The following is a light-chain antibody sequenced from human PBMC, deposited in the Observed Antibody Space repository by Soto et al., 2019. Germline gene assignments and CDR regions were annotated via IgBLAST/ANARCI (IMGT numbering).Light chain of an antibody. CDR2: AGS. CDR3: QKYNSAPWT. V-gene: IGKV1-27*01. J-gene: IGKJ1*01. CDR1: QVSDNY. Sequence: DLQMTQSPSSLSASVGDRVTITCRASQVSDNYLAWYQQQPGKVPRLLIYAGSILETGVPSRFTGSGSGTDFTLTITSLEPEDVATYYCQKYNSAPWTFGQGTKVEIK.